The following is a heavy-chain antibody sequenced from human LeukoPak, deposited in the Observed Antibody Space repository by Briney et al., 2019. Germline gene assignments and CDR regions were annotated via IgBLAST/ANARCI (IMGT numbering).Heavy chain of an antibody. D-gene: IGHD2-21*01. CDR3: ARTNISPSAFDI. V-gene: IGHV4-34*01. CDR2: INHSGST. CDR1: GFTFSSYA. J-gene: IGHJ3*02. Sequence: GSLRLSCAASGFTFSSYAMSWVRQAPGKGLEWIGEINHSGSTNYNPSLKSRVTISVDTSKNQFSLKLSSVTAADTAVYYCARTNISPSAFDIWGQGTMVTVSS.